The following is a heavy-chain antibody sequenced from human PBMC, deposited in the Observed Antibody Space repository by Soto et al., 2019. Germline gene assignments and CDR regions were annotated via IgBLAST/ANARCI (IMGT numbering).Heavy chain of an antibody. J-gene: IGHJ5*02. D-gene: IGHD6-19*01. V-gene: IGHV4-31*11. CDR2: ISYSGTT. CDR3: AAAHIGVAVPNLFDP. CDR1: GGSISSGGHY. Sequence: QVQLQESGPGLVKPSQTLSLTCAVSGGSISSGGHYWSWIRQHPGKGLEFIGYISYSGTTYYNPSLKSRLTLSIDTSKNQFSLKLRSVTAADTAVYYCAAAHIGVAVPNLFDPWGQGTLVTVSS.